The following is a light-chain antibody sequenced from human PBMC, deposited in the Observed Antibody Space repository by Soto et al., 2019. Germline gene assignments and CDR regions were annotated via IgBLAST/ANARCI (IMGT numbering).Light chain of an antibody. V-gene: IGLV2-14*03. Sequence: QYALTQPASVSGSPVQSITISCTGTSSDVGRYNYVSWYQHHPGKAPKLIFYDVSNRPSGVSERFSVSKSGYTASLTISGLQAEDEADYYCNSYTTSSNYGFGTGTKLTVL. CDR3: NSYTTSSNYG. CDR2: DVS. J-gene: IGLJ1*01. CDR1: SSDVGRYNY.